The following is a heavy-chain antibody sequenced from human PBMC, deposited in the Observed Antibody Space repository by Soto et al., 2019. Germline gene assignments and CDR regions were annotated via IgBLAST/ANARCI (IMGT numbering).Heavy chain of an antibody. V-gene: IGHV4-59*08. D-gene: IGHD5-12*01. CDR1: GGSISSYY. CDR3: ARSRYGGYDSLDY. CDR2: IYYSGST. Sequence: QVQLQESGPGLVKPSETLSLTCTVSGGSISSYYWSWIRQPPGKGLEWIGYIYYSGSTNYNPSLKSRVTISVDTSKNQCCLTLSTVTAADAAVYYCARSRYGGYDSLDYWGQGTLVTVSS. J-gene: IGHJ4*02.